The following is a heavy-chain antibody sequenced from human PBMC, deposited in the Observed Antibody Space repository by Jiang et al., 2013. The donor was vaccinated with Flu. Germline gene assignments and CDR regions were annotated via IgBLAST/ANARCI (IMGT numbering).Heavy chain of an antibody. J-gene: IGHJ4*02. CDR1: GFTFSSYW. CDR3: VRDAYESSGYYYL. D-gene: IGHD3-22*01. CDR2: VISDGSFT. Sequence: VQLVESGGGLVQPGGSLRLSCAASGFTFSSYWMHWVRQAPGEGLEWVSRVISDGSFTHYADAVKGRFTISRDNAKSTLYLQMNSLRAEDTAVYYCVRDAYESSGYYYLWGQGTLVTVSS. V-gene: IGHV3-74*01.